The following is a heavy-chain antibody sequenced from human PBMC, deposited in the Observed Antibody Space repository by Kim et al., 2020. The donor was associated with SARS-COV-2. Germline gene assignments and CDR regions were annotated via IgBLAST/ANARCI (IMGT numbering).Heavy chain of an antibody. CDR2: IYWDDDK. J-gene: IGHJ5*01. D-gene: IGHD2-8*01. Sequence: SGPTLVNPTQTLTLTCTFSGFSLTTSGVGVGWIRQPPGKALEWLALIYWDDDKRYSPFMKSRLTITKDTSKNQVVLTMTNMDPVDTATYYCAHRQIYFGWCNEGWFDSWGRGALVTVSS. CDR3: AHRQIYFGWCNEGWFDS. CDR1: GFSLTTSGVG. V-gene: IGHV2-5*02.